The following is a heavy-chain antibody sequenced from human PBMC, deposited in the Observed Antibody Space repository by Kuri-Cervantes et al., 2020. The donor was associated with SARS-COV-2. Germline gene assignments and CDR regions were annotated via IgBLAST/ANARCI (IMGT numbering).Heavy chain of an antibody. CDR2: ISWNSGSI. CDR1: GFTFDDYA. CDR3: ARGYCSSTSCYDWGAFDI. V-gene: IGHV3-9*03. J-gene: IGHJ3*02. Sequence: SLKISCAASGFTFDDYAMHWVRQAPGKGLEWVSGISWNSGSIGYADSVKGRFTISRDNAKNSLYLQMNSLRAEDMALYYCARGYCSSTSCYDWGAFDIWGQGTMVTVSS. D-gene: IGHD2-2*01.